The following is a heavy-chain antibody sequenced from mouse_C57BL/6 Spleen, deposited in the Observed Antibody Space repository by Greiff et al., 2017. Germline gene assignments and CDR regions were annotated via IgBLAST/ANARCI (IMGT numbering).Heavy chain of an antibody. CDR3: ARYCYGSSYDFDY. Sequence: EVKLVESGPELVKPGASVKMSCKASGYTFTDYNMHWVKQSHGKSLEWIGYINPNNGGTSYNQKFKGKATLTVNKSSSTAYMELRSLTSEDSAVYYCARYCYGSSYDFDYWGQGTTLTVSS. D-gene: IGHD1-1*01. CDR1: GYTFTDYN. CDR2: INPNNGGT. J-gene: IGHJ2*01. V-gene: IGHV1-22*01.